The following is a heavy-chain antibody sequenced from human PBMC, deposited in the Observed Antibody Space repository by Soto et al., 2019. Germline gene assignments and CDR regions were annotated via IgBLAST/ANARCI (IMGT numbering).Heavy chain of an antibody. J-gene: IGHJ4*01. CDR1: GDSITSNSYF. CDR3: ARHFSVDNFDY. Sequence: PSETLSLTCTVSGDSITSNSYFWAWIRQPPGKGLEWIGSIYYSGTTYYNPSLKSRVTISVDRSKNQFSLKLSSVTAADTAVYYCARHFSVDNFDYCGQGALVTVSS. V-gene: IGHV4-39*01. CDR2: IYYSGTT. D-gene: IGHD3-9*01.